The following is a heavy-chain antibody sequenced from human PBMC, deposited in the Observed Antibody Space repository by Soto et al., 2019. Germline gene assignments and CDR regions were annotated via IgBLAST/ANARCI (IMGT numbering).Heavy chain of an antibody. CDR3: ARDRNASSYGWSKVLYY. J-gene: IGHJ4*02. CDR2: IKEDGTEQ. V-gene: IGHV3-7*03. CDR1: GFSLRSFY. Sequence: EVQLVESGGGLDRPGGSLRLSCTVSGFSLRSFYMSWVRQAPGKGLEWVANIKEDGTEQHYVASVEGRFTISRDNPKNTLYLQMNSLRVEDTAVYYCARDRNASSYGWSKVLYYWGQGALVTVSA. D-gene: IGHD5-18*01.